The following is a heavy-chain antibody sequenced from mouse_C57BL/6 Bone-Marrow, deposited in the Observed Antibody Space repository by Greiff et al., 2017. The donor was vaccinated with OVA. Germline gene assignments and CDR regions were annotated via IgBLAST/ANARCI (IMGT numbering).Heavy chain of an antibody. CDR1: GYAFSSSW. D-gene: IGHD1-1*01. CDR2: IYPGDGDT. Sequence: VQLQQSGPELVKPGASVKISCKASGYAFSSSWMNWVKQRPGKGLEWIGRIYPGDGDTNYNGKFKGKATLTADKSSSTAYMQRSSLTSEDSAVYFCARGGTTVVGHWYFDVWGTGTTVTVSS. J-gene: IGHJ1*03. V-gene: IGHV1-82*01. CDR3: ARGGTTVVGHWYFDV.